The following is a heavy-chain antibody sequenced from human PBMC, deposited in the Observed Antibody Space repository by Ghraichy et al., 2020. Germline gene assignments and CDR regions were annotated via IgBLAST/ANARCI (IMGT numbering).Heavy chain of an antibody. CDR3: ARGESGLGD. V-gene: IGHV3-74*01. J-gene: IGHJ4*02. CDR1: GFTLSSYW. CDR2: ISPAGNII. Sequence: ESLNISCAASGFTLSSYWMYWVRLVPGKGLECLSHISPAGNIINYAGSVRGRFTISRDIAKNTLYLQMNGLRAEDTAVYFCARGESGLGDWGQGTLVTVSS. D-gene: IGHD3-16*01.